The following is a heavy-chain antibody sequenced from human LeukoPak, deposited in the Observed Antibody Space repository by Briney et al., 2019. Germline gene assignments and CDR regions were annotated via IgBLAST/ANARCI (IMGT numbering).Heavy chain of an antibody. D-gene: IGHD5-18*01. J-gene: IGHJ4*02. CDR2: ISGSGDNT. CDR3: AKGMWIQLWSHFDD. Sequence: AGGSLRLSCAASGFTFSRYAMSWVRQAPGKGLEWVSGISGSGDNTYYADSVKGRFTISRDNSKNTLFLQMNNLRAEDTAVYYCAKGMWIQLWSHFDDWGQGTLVTVSS. CDR1: GFTFSRYA. V-gene: IGHV3-23*01.